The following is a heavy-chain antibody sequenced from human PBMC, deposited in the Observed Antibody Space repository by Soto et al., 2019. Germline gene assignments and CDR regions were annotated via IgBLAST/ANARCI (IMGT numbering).Heavy chain of an antibody. CDR2: INHSGST. J-gene: IGHJ4*02. Sequence: QVQLQQWGAGLLKPSETLSLTCAVYGGSFSGYYWSWIRQPPGKGLEWIGEINHSGSTNYNPSLKSRVTISGDTSKNQFSLKLSSVTATDTAVYYCARIRHYYDYVWGSYRPGGRFDYWGQGTLVTVSS. V-gene: IGHV4-34*01. CDR3: ARIRHYYDYVWGSYRPGGRFDY. CDR1: GGSFSGYY. D-gene: IGHD3-16*02.